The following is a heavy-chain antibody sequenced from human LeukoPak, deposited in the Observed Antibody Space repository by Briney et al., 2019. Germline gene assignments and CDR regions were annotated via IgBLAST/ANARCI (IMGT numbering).Heavy chain of an antibody. J-gene: IGHJ5*02. CDR2: IRVDGRDK. D-gene: IGHD6-19*01. CDR3: ARKNGQSSGWLGWCDP. Sequence: GGSLRLSCTASGCTFSSYGMHWVRQPPAQGLEWVAFIRVDGRDKYYTDSVKGRFTIYRENSKNTLYLQMHSVRGGDTSAFYCARKNGQSSGWLGWCDPWGQGALVTVSS. CDR1: GCTFSSYG. V-gene: IGHV3-30*02.